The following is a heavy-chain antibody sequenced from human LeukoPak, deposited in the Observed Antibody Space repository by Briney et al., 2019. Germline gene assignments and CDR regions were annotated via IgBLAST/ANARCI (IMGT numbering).Heavy chain of an antibody. D-gene: IGHD2-15*01. CDR2: IRYDGSNK. J-gene: IGHJ4*02. CDR3: AKTQDIVVVVAALGFDY. V-gene: IGHV3-30*02. CDR1: GFTFSSYG. Sequence: GGSLRLSCAASGFTFSSYGMHWVRQAPGKGLEWVAFIRYDGSNKYYADSVKGRFTISRDNSKNTLYLQMNSLRAEDTAVYYCAKTQDIVVVVAALGFDYCGQGTLVAVSS.